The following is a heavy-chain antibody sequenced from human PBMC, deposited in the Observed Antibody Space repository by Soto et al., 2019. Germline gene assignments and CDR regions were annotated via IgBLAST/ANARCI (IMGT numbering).Heavy chain of an antibody. V-gene: IGHV4-31*03. J-gene: IGHJ4*02. D-gene: IGHD3-10*01. CDR2: ISYSGDT. CDR1: GGSINSGGYY. CDR3: ARGILWFGVTYLDY. Sequence: QVQLQEPGPRLLKPSQTLSLTCTVSGGSINSGGYYWSWIRQLPGKGLDYIGYISYSGDTYYNPSLRSRTTVSLDTSKNQFSLKLSSVTAADTAVYFCARGILWFGVTYLDYWAQGTLVTVSS.